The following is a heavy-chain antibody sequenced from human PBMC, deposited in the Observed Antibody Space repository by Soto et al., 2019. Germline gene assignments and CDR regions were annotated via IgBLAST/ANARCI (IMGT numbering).Heavy chain of an antibody. J-gene: IGHJ4*02. Sequence: QVQLQESGPGLVKPSQTLSLTCAVSGGSISSGGYYWSWIRQHPGKGLEWIGYIYYSENTYYNPSTKAQATITLNRSKDQVSVNLCSVTAADSAVYYVAVYNRLLDHWGQGSLVTVCS. CDR1: GGSISSGGYY. CDR3: AVYNRLLDH. V-gene: IGHV4-31*11. CDR2: IYYSENT. D-gene: IGHD1-20*01.